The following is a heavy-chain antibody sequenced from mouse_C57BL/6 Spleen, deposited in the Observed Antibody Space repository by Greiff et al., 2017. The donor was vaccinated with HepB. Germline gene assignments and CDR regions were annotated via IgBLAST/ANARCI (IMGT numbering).Heavy chain of an antibody. Sequence: QVQLQQPGAELVRPGTSVKLSCKASGYTFTSYWMHWVKQRPGQGLEWIGVIDPSDSYTNYNQKFKGKATLTVDTSSSTAYMQLSSLTSEDSAVYYCARATRYQYGYFDVWGTGTTVTVSS. CDR3: ARATRYQYGYFDV. CDR2: IDPSDSYT. J-gene: IGHJ1*03. D-gene: IGHD1-1*01. V-gene: IGHV1-59*01. CDR1: GYTFTSYW.